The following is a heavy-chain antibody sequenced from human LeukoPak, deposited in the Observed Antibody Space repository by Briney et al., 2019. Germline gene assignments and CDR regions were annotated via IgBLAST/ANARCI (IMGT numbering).Heavy chain of an antibody. D-gene: IGHD2-2*01. CDR2: INSDGSST. CDR1: EFTFSSYW. V-gene: IGHV3-74*01. J-gene: IGHJ5*02. CDR3: ARDRYCSSTSCYSYWFDP. Sequence: GGPLRLSCAASEFTFSSYWMHWVRHVPGKGLVWVSRINSDGSSTVYADSVKGRFTISRDNAKNTLYLQMNSLRAEDTAVYYCARDRYCSSTSCYSYWFDPWGQGTLVTVSS.